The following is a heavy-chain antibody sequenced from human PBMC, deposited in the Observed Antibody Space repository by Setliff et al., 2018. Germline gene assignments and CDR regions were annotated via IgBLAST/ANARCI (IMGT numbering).Heavy chain of an antibody. Sequence: ASVKVSCKASGYTFTSYGISWVRQAPGQGLEWMGWISAYNGNTNYAQKLQGRVTMTTDTSTNTAYMEVRSLGSDDTAMYYCARAVGYCSGGSCYKGYDYWGQGTLVTVSS. CDR1: GYTFTSYG. CDR2: ISAYNGNT. CDR3: ARAVGYCSGGSCYKGYDY. V-gene: IGHV1-18*01. J-gene: IGHJ4*02. D-gene: IGHD2-15*01.